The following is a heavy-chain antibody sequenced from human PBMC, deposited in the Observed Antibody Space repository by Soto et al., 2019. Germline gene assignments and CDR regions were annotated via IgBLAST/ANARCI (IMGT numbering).Heavy chain of an antibody. D-gene: IGHD5-18*01. CDR3: AKGIYRYGSDYFDY. J-gene: IGHJ4*02. Sequence: EVQLLESGGVLVQPGGSLRLSCAASGFTFSSYAMSWVRQAPGKGLEWVSAISGSGGSTYYADSVKGRFTNSRDNSKNAVYVQMTSLSAEDTAVYYCAKGIYRYGSDYFDYWGQGTLVTVSS. CDR2: ISGSGGST. CDR1: GFTFSSYA. V-gene: IGHV3-23*01.